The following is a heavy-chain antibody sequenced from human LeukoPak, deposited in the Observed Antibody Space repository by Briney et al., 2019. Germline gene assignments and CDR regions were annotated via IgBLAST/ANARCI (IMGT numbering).Heavy chain of an antibody. CDR3: ASLNANWGSEDAFDI. V-gene: IGHV1-2*02. CDR2: INPNSGGT. D-gene: IGHD7-27*01. CDR1: GYTFTGYY. Sequence: ASVKVSCKASGYTFTGYYMHWVRQAPGQGLEWMGWINPNSGGTNYAQKLQGRVTMTRDTSISTAYMELSRLRSDDTAVYYCASLNANWGSEDAFDIWGQGTMVTVSS. J-gene: IGHJ3*02.